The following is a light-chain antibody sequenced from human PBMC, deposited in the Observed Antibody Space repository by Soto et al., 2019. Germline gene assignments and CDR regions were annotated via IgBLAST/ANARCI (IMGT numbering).Light chain of an antibody. CDR3: QQYSSHST. V-gene: IGKV1-5*03. CDR1: QTISTW. J-gene: IGKJ1*01. CDR2: QAS. Sequence: DIQMTQSPSTLSASVGDRVTITCRAIQTISTWLAWDQQKPGKAPKLLIYQASSLENGVTSRFSGSGSGTEFSLTISSLQPDDFATYYCQQYSSHSTFGQGTKVDIK.